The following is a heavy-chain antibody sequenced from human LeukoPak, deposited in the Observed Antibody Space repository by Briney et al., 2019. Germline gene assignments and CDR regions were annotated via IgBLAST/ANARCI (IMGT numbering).Heavy chain of an antibody. V-gene: IGHV1-2*02. CDR2: INPGSGGT. D-gene: IGHD1-14*01. CDR3: ARDSGEDATGFGRPRATFDS. J-gene: IGHJ4*02. Sequence: ASVKVSCKASGYTFTGQYIHWVRQAPGQGLEWMGWINPGSGGTTYVQKFQGRVTLTRDTSISTAYMELSRLISDDTAVYYCARDSGEDATGFGRPRATFDSWGQGTLVTVSS. CDR1: GYTFTGQY.